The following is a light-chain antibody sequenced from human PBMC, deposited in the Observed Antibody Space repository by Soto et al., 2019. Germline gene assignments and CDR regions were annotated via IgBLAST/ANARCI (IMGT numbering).Light chain of an antibody. Sequence: ESVLTQSPGTLSLSPGERATLSCSASQSVSNSFFAWYQQKPGQAPRLLIYGVSSRATGIPDRFSGSGSGTDFTLTISRLESEDFVVYYCQQYSNLPHTFGQGTKLEV. CDR3: QQYSNLPHT. CDR2: GVS. CDR1: QSVSNSF. J-gene: IGKJ2*01. V-gene: IGKV3-20*01.